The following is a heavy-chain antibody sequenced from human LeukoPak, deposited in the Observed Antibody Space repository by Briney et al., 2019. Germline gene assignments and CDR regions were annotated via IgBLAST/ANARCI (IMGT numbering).Heavy chain of an antibody. V-gene: IGHV3-72*01. CDR2: SRDKGNSYTT. J-gene: IGHJ3*01. D-gene: IGHD4-17*01. Sequence: GGSLRLSCAASGFTFSDHYIDWVRQAPGKGLEWVGRSRDKGNSYTTAYAASVRGRFTISRDDSKNSLYLQMNSLKIEDTAVYYCTREGYGDYPFWGQGTMVTVSS. CDR3: TREGYGDYPF. CDR1: GFTFSDHY.